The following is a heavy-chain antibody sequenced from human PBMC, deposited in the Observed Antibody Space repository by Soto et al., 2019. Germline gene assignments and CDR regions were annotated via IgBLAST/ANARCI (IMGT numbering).Heavy chain of an antibody. CDR3: ARTLYGDNVDY. J-gene: IGHJ4*02. Sequence: GASVKVSCKASGYSFTSYGISWVRQAPGQGLEWMGGIIPIFGTANYAQKFQGRVTITADESTSTAYMELSSLRSEDTAVYYCARTLYGDNVDYWGQGTLVTVSS. V-gene: IGHV1-69*13. CDR2: IIPIFGTA. CDR1: GYSFTSYG. D-gene: IGHD4-17*01.